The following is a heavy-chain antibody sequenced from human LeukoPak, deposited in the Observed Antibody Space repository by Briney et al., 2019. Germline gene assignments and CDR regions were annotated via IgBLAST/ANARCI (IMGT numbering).Heavy chain of an antibody. V-gene: IGHV3-48*01. D-gene: IGHD6-19*01. J-gene: IGHJ4*02. Sequence: GGSLRLSCAASGFTFSSYSMNWVRQAPGKGLEWVSHITASGTAMFYADSVKGRFTISRDNSKNTLYLQMNSLRAEDTAVYYCAKGRYSSGWLGTDYWGQGTLVTVSS. CDR1: GFTFSSYS. CDR2: ITASGTAM. CDR3: AKGRYSSGWLGTDY.